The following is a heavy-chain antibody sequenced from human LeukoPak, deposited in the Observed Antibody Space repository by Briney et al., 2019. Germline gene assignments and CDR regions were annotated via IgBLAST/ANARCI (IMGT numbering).Heavy chain of an antibody. CDR1: GFTFSSSW. Sequence: GGSLRLSCAASGFTFSSSWMGWVRQAPGKGLEWVANIKEDGSDKLYVDSVKGRFTISRDNAKSSLFLQMNSLRAEDTAVYYCARHGSYNFDYWGQGALVTVSS. J-gene: IGHJ4*02. D-gene: IGHD3-10*01. V-gene: IGHV3-7*05. CDR3: ARHGSYNFDY. CDR2: IKEDGSDK.